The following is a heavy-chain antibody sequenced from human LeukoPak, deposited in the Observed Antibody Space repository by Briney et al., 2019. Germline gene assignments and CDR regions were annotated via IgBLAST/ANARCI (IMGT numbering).Heavy chain of an antibody. V-gene: IGHV3-9*01. J-gene: IGHJ3*02. CDR1: GFIFDDYA. CDR3: ARRTYDSSGYYSKGAFDI. D-gene: IGHD3-22*01. CDR2: ITWGRDNL. Sequence: SLRLSCAVSGFIFDDYAMHWVRQAPGKGLEWVSGITWGRDNLAYAASVKGRFTISRDNRKNLLHLQMNSLRPDDSAVYYCARRTYDSSGYYSKGAFDIWGQGTMVTVSS.